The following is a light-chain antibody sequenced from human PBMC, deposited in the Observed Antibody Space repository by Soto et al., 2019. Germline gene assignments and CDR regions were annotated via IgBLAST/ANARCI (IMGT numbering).Light chain of an antibody. V-gene: IGKV1-5*03. CDR1: QTINNW. CDR2: KTS. CDR3: QQANSFPLT. Sequence: DVQMTQSPSTLSASVGDRVTITFLASQTINNWLAWYQQRPGKAPTFLIYKTSTLETGVPSRFSGSGSGTDFTLTISSLQPEDFATYYCQQANSFPLTFGGGTKVDIK. J-gene: IGKJ4*01.